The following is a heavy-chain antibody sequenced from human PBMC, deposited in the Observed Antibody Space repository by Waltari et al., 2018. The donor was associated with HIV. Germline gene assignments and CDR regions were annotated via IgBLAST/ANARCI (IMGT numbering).Heavy chain of an antibody. CDR2: MNPSSGNT. Sequence: QVQLVQSGAEVKKPGASVKVSCKASGYTFTSFDINWVRQATGQGLECMGLMNPSSGNTGYAQKFQGRGTMTKTTSISTAYMELSSLVSEDTAVYYCARNMVTTRQYDYWGQGSLVTVSS. D-gene: IGHD2-21*02. V-gene: IGHV1-8*01. CDR3: ARNMVTTRQYDY. J-gene: IGHJ4*02. CDR1: GYTFTSFD.